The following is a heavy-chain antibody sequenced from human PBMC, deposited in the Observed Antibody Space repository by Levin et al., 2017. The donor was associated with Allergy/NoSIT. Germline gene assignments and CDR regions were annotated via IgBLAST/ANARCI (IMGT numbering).Heavy chain of an antibody. V-gene: IGHV3-30*18. CDR2: ISYDGSNK. Sequence: GGSLRLSCAASGFTFSSYGMHWVRQAPGKGLEWVAVISYDGSNKYYADSVKGRFTISRDNSKNTLYLQMNSLRAEDTAVYYCAKPPSWYAEYYFDYWGQGTLVTVSS. J-gene: IGHJ4*02. CDR3: AKPPSWYAEYYFDY. D-gene: IGHD2-8*01. CDR1: GFTFSSYG.